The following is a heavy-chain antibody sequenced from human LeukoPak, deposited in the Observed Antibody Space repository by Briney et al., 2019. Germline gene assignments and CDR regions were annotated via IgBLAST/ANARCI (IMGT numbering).Heavy chain of an antibody. CDR3: ARGKVGAPYYYYYYYMDV. CDR1: GGSFSGYY. CDR2: INHSGST. V-gene: IGHV4-34*01. Sequence: PSETLSLTCAVYGGSFSGYYWSWIRQPPGKGLEWIGEINHSGSTNYNPSLKSRVTISVDTSKNQFSLELSSVTAADTAVYYCARGKVGAPYYYYYYYMDVWGKGTTVTVSS. D-gene: IGHD1-26*01. J-gene: IGHJ6*03.